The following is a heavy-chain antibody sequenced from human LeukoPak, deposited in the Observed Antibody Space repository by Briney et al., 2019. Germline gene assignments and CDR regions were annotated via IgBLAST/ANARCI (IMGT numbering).Heavy chain of an antibody. D-gene: IGHD6-6*01. CDR3: ARAEQDSSSIWFDP. Sequence: GASVKVSCKASGYTFTSYGVSWVRQAPGQGLEWMGWISAYNGNTNYAQKLQGRVTMTTDTSTSTAYMELRSLRSDDTAVYYCARAEQDSSSIWFDPWGQGTLVTVSS. V-gene: IGHV1-18*01. CDR1: GYTFTSYG. J-gene: IGHJ5*02. CDR2: ISAYNGNT.